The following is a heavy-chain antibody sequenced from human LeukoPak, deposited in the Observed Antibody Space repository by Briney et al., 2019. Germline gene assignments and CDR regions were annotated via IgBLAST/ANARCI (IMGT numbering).Heavy chain of an antibody. Sequence: PSETLSLTCTVSGGSTSSYYWNWIRQPPGKGLEWIGYIYYSGSTNYNPSLKSRVTISVDTSKNQFSLRLSSVTAADTAVYYCARESYDILTGSDCLDYWGQGTLVTVSS. CDR2: IYYSGST. CDR3: ARESYDILTGSDCLDY. V-gene: IGHV4-59*01. CDR1: GGSTSSYY. J-gene: IGHJ4*02. D-gene: IGHD3-9*01.